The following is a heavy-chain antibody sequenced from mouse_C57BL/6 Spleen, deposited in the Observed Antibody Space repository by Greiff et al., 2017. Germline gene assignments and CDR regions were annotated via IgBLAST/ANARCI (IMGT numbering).Heavy chain of an antibody. CDR1: GFSLTSYG. V-gene: IGHV2-2*01. CDR2: IWSGGST. CDR3: ARNTYVGYFDV. Sequence: QVQLKESGPGLVQPSQSLSITCTVSGFSLTSYGVHWVRQSPGKGLEWLGVIWSGGSTDYNAAFISRLSISNDNSQSQIFFKMNSLQSDDTAIYYCARNTYVGYFDVWGTGTTVTVSS. J-gene: IGHJ1*03. D-gene: IGHD2-12*01.